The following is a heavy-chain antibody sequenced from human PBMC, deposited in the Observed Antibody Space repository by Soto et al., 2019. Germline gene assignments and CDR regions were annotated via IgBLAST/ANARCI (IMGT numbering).Heavy chain of an antibody. D-gene: IGHD6-19*01. V-gene: IGHV3-23*01. CDR1: GFTFSNYV. J-gene: IGHJ4*02. CDR3: AKEWQVLGGQFDY. Sequence: EVQLLESGGNLVQPGGSLRLSCVASGFTFSNYVMSWFRQALGKGLEWVLGISDSGATTYSADFVKGLFTISRDNSKNTLYLQMNSLRVEDTAVYYCAKEWQVLGGQFDYWGQGTLVSVSS. CDR2: ISDSGATT.